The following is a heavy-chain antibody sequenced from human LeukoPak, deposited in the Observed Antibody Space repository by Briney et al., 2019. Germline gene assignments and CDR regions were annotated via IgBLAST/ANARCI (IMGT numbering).Heavy chain of an antibody. Sequence: SSPTLVNPTQTLTVTCTFSGFSLSTRGLGVGWMRQPPGKALEWLAVIYWDDDKRYSPSPKSRLTITKDTSKNQVVLTMTNMDPVDTATYYCALSPDIAAAGIMSWFDPWGQGTLVTVSS. CDR2: IYWDDDK. CDR1: GFSLSTRGLG. D-gene: IGHD6-13*01. V-gene: IGHV2-5*02. CDR3: ALSPDIAAAGIMSWFDP. J-gene: IGHJ5*02.